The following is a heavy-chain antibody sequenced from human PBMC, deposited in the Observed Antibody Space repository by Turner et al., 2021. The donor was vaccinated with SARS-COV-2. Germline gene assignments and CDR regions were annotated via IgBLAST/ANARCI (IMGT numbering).Heavy chain of an antibody. CDR2: INPKSGDT. CDR3: ARVGGSGWYGS. D-gene: IGHD6-19*01. J-gene: IGHJ4*02. CDR1: GYTFSAYN. Sequence: QEQRVCSGTEVKKPGASVKVSCETYGYTFSAYNLHWVRQAPGQGLEWMAWINPKSGDTEFAQKFQGRVTVTRDMSISTAYMGLNNLRSDDTAVYYCARVGGSGWYGSWGQGTLVTVSS. V-gene: IGHV1-2*02.